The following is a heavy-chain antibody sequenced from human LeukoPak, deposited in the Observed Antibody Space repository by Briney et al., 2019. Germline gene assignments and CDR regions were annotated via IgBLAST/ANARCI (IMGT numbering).Heavy chain of an antibody. V-gene: IGHV1-46*01. D-gene: IGHD1-26*01. J-gene: IGHJ4*02. Sequence: ASVKVSCKASGYTFSTYYMHWVRQVPGQGLEWMGMINPSGGSTNYAEKFQGGVTMTRDTSTRTVYMELSSLRSEDTAVYYCARGEWELILDWGQGTLVTVSS. CDR3: ARGEWELILD. CDR1: GYTFSTYY. CDR2: INPSGGST.